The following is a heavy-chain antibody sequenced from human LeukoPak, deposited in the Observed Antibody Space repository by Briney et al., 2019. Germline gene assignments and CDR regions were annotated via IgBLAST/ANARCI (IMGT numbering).Heavy chain of an antibody. Sequence: PSETLSLTCTVSGGSISSSSYYWGWIRQPPGKGLEWIGEINHSGSTNYNPSLKSRVTISVDTSKNQFSLKLSSVTAADTAVYYCGLVRGVIISGFWFDPWGQGTLVTVSS. CDR2: INHSGST. V-gene: IGHV4-39*01. CDR1: GGSISSSSYY. CDR3: GLVRGVIISGFWFDP. D-gene: IGHD3-10*01. J-gene: IGHJ5*02.